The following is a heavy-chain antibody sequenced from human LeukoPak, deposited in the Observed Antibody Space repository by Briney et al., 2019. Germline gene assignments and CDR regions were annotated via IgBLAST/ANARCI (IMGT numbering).Heavy chain of an antibody. J-gene: IGHJ4*02. D-gene: IGHD6-13*01. V-gene: IGHV1-24*01. Sequence: ASVKVSCKVSGYTLTELSMHWVRQAPGKGLEWMGGFDPEDGETIYAQKFQGRVTMTEDTSTDTAYMELNSLRSEDTAVYYCATAPSTLAAAGPIFDYWGQGTLVTVSS. CDR2: FDPEDGET. CDR1: GYTLTELS. CDR3: ATAPSTLAAAGPIFDY.